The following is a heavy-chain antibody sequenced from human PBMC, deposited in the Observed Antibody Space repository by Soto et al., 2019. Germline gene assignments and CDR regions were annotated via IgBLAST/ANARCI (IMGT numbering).Heavy chain of an antibody. Sequence: SETLSLTCTVSGGSISSYYWSWIRQPPGKGLEWIGYIYYSGSTNYNPSLKSRVTISVDTSKNQFSLKLSSVTAADTAVYYCARGSYDILTGYYTDQSFFDYWGQGTLVTVSS. J-gene: IGHJ4*02. D-gene: IGHD3-9*01. CDR1: GGSISSYY. CDR3: ARGSYDILTGYYTDQSFFDY. V-gene: IGHV4-59*01. CDR2: IYYSGST.